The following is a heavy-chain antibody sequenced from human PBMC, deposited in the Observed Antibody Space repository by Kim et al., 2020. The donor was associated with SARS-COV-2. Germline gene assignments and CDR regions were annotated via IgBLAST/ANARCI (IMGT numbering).Heavy chain of an antibody. J-gene: IGHJ5*02. V-gene: IGHV3-23*01. CDR3: AKVGDITMVRETDNWFDP. D-gene: IGHD3-10*01. Sequence: GGSLRLSCAASGFTFSSYAMSWVRQAPGKGLEWVSAISGSGGSTYYADSVKGRFTISRDNSKNTLYLQMNSLRAEDTAVYYCAKVGDITMVRETDNWFDPWGQGTLVTVSS. CDR1: GFTFSSYA. CDR2: ISGSGGST.